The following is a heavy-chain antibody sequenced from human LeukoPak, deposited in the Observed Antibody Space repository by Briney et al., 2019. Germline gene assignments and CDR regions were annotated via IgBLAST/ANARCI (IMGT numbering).Heavy chain of an antibody. V-gene: IGHV4-38-2*01. J-gene: IGHJ4*02. CDR1: GYSISSGYY. CDR3: ARQGLTPDY. D-gene: IGHD6-19*01. Sequence: SETLSLTCAVSGYSISSGYYWGWIRQPPGKGLEWIGSVYHSGSTYYNPSLKSRVTISVDTSKNQFSLKLSSVTAADTAVYYCARQGLTPDYWGQGTLVTVSS. CDR2: VYHSGST.